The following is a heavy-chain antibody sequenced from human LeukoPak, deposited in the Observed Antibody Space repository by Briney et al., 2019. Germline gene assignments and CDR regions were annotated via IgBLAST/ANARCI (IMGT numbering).Heavy chain of an antibody. D-gene: IGHD3-16*02. V-gene: IGHV3-49*04. CDR1: GFTFGDYA. Sequence: GGSLRLSCTASGFTFGDYAMSWVRQAPGKGLEWVGFIRSRTHGGTTEFAAPVKDRFSISRDDSKRIAYLQMNSLKTEDTAVYYCTTRALTFGGVIVSSSDYWGQGTLVTVSS. CDR3: TTRALTFGGVIVSSSDY. J-gene: IGHJ4*02. CDR2: IRSRTHGGTT.